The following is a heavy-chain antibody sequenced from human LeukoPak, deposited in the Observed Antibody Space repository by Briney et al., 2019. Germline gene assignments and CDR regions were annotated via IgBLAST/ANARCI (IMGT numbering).Heavy chain of an antibody. Sequence: GGSLRLSCAASGFTFSSYGMRWVRQAPGKGLEWVAVISYDGSNKYYADSVKGRFTISSDNSKNTLYLQMNSLRAEDTAVYYCAKDGPVAGTRPDYYYYYGMDVWGQGTTVTVSS. CDR3: AKDGPVAGTRPDYYYYYGMDV. D-gene: IGHD6-19*01. V-gene: IGHV3-30*18. J-gene: IGHJ6*02. CDR1: GFTFSSYG. CDR2: ISYDGSNK.